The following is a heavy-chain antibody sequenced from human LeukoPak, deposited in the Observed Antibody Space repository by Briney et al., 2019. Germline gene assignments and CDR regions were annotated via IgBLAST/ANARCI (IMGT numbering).Heavy chain of an antibody. CDR2: IWYDGSNK. CDR3: ARVDYGDYGHDAFDI. D-gene: IGHD4-17*01. J-gene: IGHJ3*02. CDR1: GFTFSSYG. V-gene: IGHV3-33*01. Sequence: PGGSLRLSCAASGFTFSSYGMHWVRQAPGKGLEWVAVIWYDGSNKYYADSVKGRFTISRDNSKNTLYLQMNSLRAEDTAVYYCARVDYGDYGHDAFDIWGQGTMVTVSS.